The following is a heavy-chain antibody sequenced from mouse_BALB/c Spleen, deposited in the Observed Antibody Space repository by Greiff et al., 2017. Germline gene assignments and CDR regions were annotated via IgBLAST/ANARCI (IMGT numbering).Heavy chain of an antibody. CDR3: ARAYYGNWGY. CDR2: ISYDGSN. CDR1: GYSITSGYY. V-gene: IGHV3-6*02. D-gene: IGHD2-10*01. J-gene: IGHJ2*01. Sequence: EVQLQESGPGLVKPSQSLSLTCSVTGYSITSGYYWNWIRQFPGNKLEWMGYISYDGSNNYNPSLKNRISITRDTSKNQFFLKLNSVTTEDTATYYCARAYYGNWGYWGQGTTLTVSS.